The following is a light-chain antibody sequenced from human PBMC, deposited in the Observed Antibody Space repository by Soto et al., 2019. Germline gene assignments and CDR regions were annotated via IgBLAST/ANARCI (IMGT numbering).Light chain of an antibody. Sequence: QSALTQVASESASPGQSITISCTGTSSDVGGHNYVSWYQQHPGNAPKLMIYNVDYRPSGVSNRFSGSKSGNTASLTISGLQADDEAYYYCSSYADSSTVVFGGGTKLTVL. J-gene: IGLJ2*01. CDR3: SSYADSSTVV. CDR1: SSDVGGHNY. V-gene: IGLV2-14*03. CDR2: NVD.